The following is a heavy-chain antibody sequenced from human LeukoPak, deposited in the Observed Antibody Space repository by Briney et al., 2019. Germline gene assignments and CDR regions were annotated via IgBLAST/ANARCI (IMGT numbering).Heavy chain of an antibody. D-gene: IGHD3-10*01. CDR2: IYSGGST. J-gene: IGHJ6*02. CDR1: GFTVSSNY. CDR3: ARGFYGSNGMDV. Sequence: GGSLRLSCAASGFTVSSNYMSWVRQAAGKGLEWVSVIYSGGSTYYADSVKGRFTISRDNSKNTLFLQMNSLRADDTAVYYCARGFYGSNGMDVWGQGTTVTVSS. V-gene: IGHV3-53*01.